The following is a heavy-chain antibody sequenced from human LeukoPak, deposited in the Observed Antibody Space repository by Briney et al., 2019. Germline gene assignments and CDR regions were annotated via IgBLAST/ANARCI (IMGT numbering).Heavy chain of an antibody. V-gene: IGHV4-34*01. CDR2: INHGGST. J-gene: IGHJ5*02. Sequence: SETLSLTCAVYGGSFSGYYWSWIRQPPGKGLEWIGEINHGGSTNYNPSLKSRVTISVDTSKNQFSLKLSSVTAADTAVYYCARQPDIVVVIAATNWFDPWGQGTLVTVSS. CDR1: GGSFSGYY. CDR3: ARQPDIVVVIAATNWFDP. D-gene: IGHD2-15*01.